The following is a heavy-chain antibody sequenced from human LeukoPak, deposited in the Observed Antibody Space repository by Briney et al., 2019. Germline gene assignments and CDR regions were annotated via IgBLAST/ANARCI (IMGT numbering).Heavy chain of an antibody. D-gene: IGHD1-26*01. CDR3: ARHGGSYTFDF. CDR1: GGSISSYY. CDR2: MYDSGST. Sequence: PSGTLSLTCTVSGGSISSYYWSWIRQPPGKGLELIGYMYDSGSTNYNPSLKSRVTISVDTSKNQFSLRLSSVTAADTAVYYCARHGGSYTFDFWGQGVLVTVSS. J-gene: IGHJ4*02. V-gene: IGHV4-59*01.